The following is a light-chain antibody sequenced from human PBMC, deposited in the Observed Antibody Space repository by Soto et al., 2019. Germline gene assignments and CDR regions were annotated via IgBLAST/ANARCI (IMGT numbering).Light chain of an antibody. Sequence: QSVLTKPPSASGTPGQRVTISCSGSSSNIGSHVVNWYQQVPGTAPKLLIYTNNQRPSGVPDRFSDSQSGTSASLAISGLQSEDEADYYCAAWDGSLQSWVFGGGTKVTVL. CDR3: AAWDGSLQSWV. J-gene: IGLJ3*02. CDR1: SSNIGSHV. CDR2: TNN. V-gene: IGLV1-44*01.